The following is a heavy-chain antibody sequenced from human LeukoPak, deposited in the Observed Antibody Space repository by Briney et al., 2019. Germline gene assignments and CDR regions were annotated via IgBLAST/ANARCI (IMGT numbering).Heavy chain of an antibody. CDR3: ARWTADPMYDY. CDR1: GGSISSHY. CDR2: IYYSEST. J-gene: IGHJ4*02. Sequence: PLGTLSLTCTVSGGSISSHYGSWSRQPPGEGREWIEYIYYSESTNHNPPLKSRVHIPVDTSKNQSSLKLSPVTAADTAVYYCARWTADPMYDYWGQGTLVTVSS. D-gene: IGHD2-21*02. V-gene: IGHV4-59*11.